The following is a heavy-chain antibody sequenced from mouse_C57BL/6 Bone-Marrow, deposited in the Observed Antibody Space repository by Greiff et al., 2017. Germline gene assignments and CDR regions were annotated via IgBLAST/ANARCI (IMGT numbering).Heavy chain of an antibody. V-gene: IGHV5-15*04. J-gene: IGHJ3*01. Sequence: EVKLVESGGGLVQPGGSLKLSCAASGFTFSDYGMAWVRQAPRKGPEWVAFISNLAYSIYYADTVTGRFTISRGNAKNTLYLEMSSLRSEDTAMYYCARYDYDGFAYWGQGTLVTVSA. D-gene: IGHD2-4*01. CDR2: ISNLAYSI. CDR3: ARYDYDGFAY. CDR1: GFTFSDYG.